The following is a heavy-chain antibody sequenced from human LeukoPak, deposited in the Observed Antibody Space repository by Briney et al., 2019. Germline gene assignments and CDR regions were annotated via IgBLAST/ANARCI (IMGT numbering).Heavy chain of an antibody. V-gene: IGHV4-59*01. CDR1: GGSISSDY. D-gene: IGHD4-11*01. CDR2: IYYSGRT. J-gene: IGHJ4*02. CDR3: ARGFYSPHY. Sequence: SETLSLTCTVTGGSISSDYWSWIRQPPGKGLEWIGYIYYSGRTYYNPSLKSRITISVDTSKNQFSLKLSSVTAADTAVYYCARGFYSPHYWGQGTLVSVSS.